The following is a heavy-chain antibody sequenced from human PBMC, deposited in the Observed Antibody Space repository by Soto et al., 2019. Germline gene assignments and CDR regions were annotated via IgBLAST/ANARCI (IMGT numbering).Heavy chain of an antibody. J-gene: IGHJ5*02. CDR3: AKGCGRGYDLCGS. D-gene: IGHD5-12*01. CDR2: ISDDGSSK. Sequence: QVQLVESGGGVVQPGRSLRLSCTASGFTFNNHGIHWVRQAPGKGLEWVAVISDDGSSKYYADSVKGRFTISRDNSKNALSLQRNSLRTEDTAVYYCAKGCGRGYDLCGSWGQGTLVTVSS. V-gene: IGHV3-30*18. CDR1: GFTFNNHG.